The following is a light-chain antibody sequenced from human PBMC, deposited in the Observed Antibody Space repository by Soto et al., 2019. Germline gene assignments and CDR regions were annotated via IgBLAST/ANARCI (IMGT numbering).Light chain of an antibody. Sequence: ETLMTQSPATLSVSPGERATLSCRASQSVSSNLAWYQQKPGQPPRLLIYDISTRATGIPTRFSGSGSGTEFTLTISSLQSEDFAVYYCQQYNSWPLTFGGGTKVDIK. CDR1: QSVSSN. CDR3: QQYNSWPLT. V-gene: IGKV3D-15*01. CDR2: DIS. J-gene: IGKJ4*01.